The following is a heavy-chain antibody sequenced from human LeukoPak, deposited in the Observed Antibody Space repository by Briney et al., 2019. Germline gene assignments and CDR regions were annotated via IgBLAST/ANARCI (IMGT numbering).Heavy chain of an antibody. D-gene: IGHD3-22*01. Sequence: VSVKVSCKASGYTFTGYYMHWVRQAPGQGLEWMGRINPNSGGTNYAQKFQGRVTMTRDTSISTAYMELSRLRSDDTAVYYCARDGHYDSSGYYRDYWGQGTLVTVSS. CDR2: INPNSGGT. CDR3: ARDGHYDSSGYYRDY. J-gene: IGHJ4*02. CDR1: GYTFTGYY. V-gene: IGHV1-2*06.